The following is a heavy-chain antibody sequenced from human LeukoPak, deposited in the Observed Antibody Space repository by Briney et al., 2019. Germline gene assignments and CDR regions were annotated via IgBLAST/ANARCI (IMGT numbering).Heavy chain of an antibody. D-gene: IGHD6-19*01. Sequence: SETLSLTCTVSGDSAKRSTYYWGWIRQPPGEGLEWIGNIYYSGSAHYNPSLKSRVSMSVDTSKSQFSMTLKSVTATDTALYYCANLQYISGWRHFDYWGQGILVTVSS. J-gene: IGHJ4*02. CDR2: IYYSGSA. CDR1: GDSAKRSTYY. V-gene: IGHV4-39*01. CDR3: ANLQYISGWRHFDY.